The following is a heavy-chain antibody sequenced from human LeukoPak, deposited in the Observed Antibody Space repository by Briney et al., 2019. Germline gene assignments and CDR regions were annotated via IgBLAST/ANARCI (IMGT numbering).Heavy chain of an antibody. J-gene: IGHJ4*02. CDR3: ARSCSSGSCYYFDY. CDR2: IYPGDSDT. V-gene: IGHV5-51*01. Sequence: GESLKISCKGSGYSFTNYWIGWVRQMPGKGLGWMGIIYPGDSDTRYSPSFQGQVTISADKSISTAFLQWSGLKASDTAMYYCARSCSSGSCYYFDYWGQGTLVTVSS. D-gene: IGHD2-15*01. CDR1: GYSFTNYW.